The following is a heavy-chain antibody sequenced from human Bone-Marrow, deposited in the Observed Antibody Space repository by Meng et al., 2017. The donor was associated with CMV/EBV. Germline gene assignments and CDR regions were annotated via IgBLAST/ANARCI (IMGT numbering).Heavy chain of an antibody. V-gene: IGHV3-7*04. CDR3: ARAFDY. CDR1: GFTFSSYW. CDR2: IKQDGSEK. Sequence: GESLKISCAASGFTFSSYWMSWVRQAPGKGLEWVANIKQDGSEKYYVDSVKGRFTITRDNAKNSLYLQMNSLRGEETAVYYCARAFDYWGQGTLVTVSS. J-gene: IGHJ4*02.